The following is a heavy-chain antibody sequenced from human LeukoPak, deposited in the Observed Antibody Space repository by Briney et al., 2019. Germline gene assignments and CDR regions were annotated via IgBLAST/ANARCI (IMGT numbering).Heavy chain of an antibody. Sequence: ASVKVSCKASGYTFINNWMHWVRQAPGQGLELIGLINPTGTGTLYTQKFQGRVTITADKSTSTAYMELSSLRSEDTAVYYCARGSYFDYWGQGTLVTVSS. J-gene: IGHJ4*02. CDR1: GYTFINNW. CDR2: INPTGTGT. CDR3: ARGSYFDY. V-gene: IGHV1-46*01.